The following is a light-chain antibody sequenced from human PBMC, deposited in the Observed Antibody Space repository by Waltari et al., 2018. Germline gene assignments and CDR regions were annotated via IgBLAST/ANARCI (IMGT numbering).Light chain of an antibody. Sequence: VWTRAADALSVAPGERATLTCRASQTISSSYLAWYQQKFGQAPRFLIYGASTRAAGIPARFSGSGSGTDFTLTISRLEPEDFAVYYCQQYGSSPGTFGQGTKLEIK. CDR1: QTISSSY. CDR2: GAS. CDR3: QQYGSSPGT. V-gene: IGKV3-20*01. J-gene: IGKJ2*01.